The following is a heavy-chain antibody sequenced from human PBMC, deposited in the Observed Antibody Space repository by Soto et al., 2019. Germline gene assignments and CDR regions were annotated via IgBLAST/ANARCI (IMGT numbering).Heavy chain of an antibody. D-gene: IGHD2-2*02. CDR2: VNSDGSTT. CDR3: VKYRDWYFDL. Sequence: EAQLVESGGGLVQPGGSLRLSCAASGFTFSSYWMYWVRQAPGKGLVWVSRVNSDGSTTSYADSVKGRFTISRDNAKNTLYLQMNSLRAEDTAVYYCVKYRDWYFDLWGRGTLVTVSS. V-gene: IGHV3-74*01. J-gene: IGHJ2*01. CDR1: GFTFSSYW.